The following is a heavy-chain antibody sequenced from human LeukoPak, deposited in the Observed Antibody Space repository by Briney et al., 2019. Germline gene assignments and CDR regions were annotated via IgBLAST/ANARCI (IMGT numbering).Heavy chain of an antibody. J-gene: IGHJ5*02. V-gene: IGHV4-59*11. CDR1: GGSISSHY. CDR3: ARETRGYSYGTGGWFDP. CDR2: IYYSGST. Sequence: PSETLSLTCTVSGGSISSHYCSWIRQPPGKGLEWIGYIYYSGSTNYNPSLKSRVTISVDTSKNQFSLKLSSVTAADTAVYYCARETRGYSYGTGGWFDPWGQGTLVTVSS. D-gene: IGHD5-18*01.